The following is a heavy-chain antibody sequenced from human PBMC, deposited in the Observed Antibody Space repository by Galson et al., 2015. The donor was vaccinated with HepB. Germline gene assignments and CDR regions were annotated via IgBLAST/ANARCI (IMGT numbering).Heavy chain of an antibody. J-gene: IGHJ6*02. CDR3: ARDIALWFGDLADVPTDYYGMDV. D-gene: IGHD3-10*01. CDR1: GFTFRTYT. CDR2: INTRGTYI. Sequence: SLRLSCAASGFTFRTYTMNWVRQAPGKGLEWVSSINTRGTYIYYADSVQGRFTISRNNAENSLYLQMNNLRAEDTAVYYCARDIALWFGDLADVPTDYYGMDVWGQGTTVTVSS. V-gene: IGHV3-21*01.